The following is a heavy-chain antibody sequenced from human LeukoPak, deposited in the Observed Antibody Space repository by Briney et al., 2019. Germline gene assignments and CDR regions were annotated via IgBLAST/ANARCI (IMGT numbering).Heavy chain of an antibody. J-gene: IGHJ3*02. D-gene: IGHD2-2*01. CDR1: GFTFSSYA. CDR3: AKVRTDIVVVPAAIGGLYAFDI. Sequence: GSLRLSCAASGFTFSSYAMSWVRQAPGKGLEWVSAISGSGGSTYYADSVKGRFTISRDNSKNTLYLQMNSLRAEDTAVYYCAKVRTDIVVVPAAIGGLYAFDIWGQGTMVTVSS. V-gene: IGHV3-23*01. CDR2: ISGSGGST.